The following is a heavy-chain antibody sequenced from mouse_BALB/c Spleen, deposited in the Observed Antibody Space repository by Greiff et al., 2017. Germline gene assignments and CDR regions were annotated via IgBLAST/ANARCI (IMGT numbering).Heavy chain of an antibody. Sequence: EVQLQESGPGLVKPSQSLSLTCTVTGYSITSDYAWNWIRQFPGNKLEWMGYISYSGSTSYNPSLKSRISITRDTSKNQFFLQLNSVTTEDTATYYCAYGNLDYWGQGTTLTVSS. J-gene: IGHJ2*01. V-gene: IGHV3-2*02. CDR3: AYGNLDY. D-gene: IGHD2-1*01. CDR1: GYSITSDYA. CDR2: ISYSGST.